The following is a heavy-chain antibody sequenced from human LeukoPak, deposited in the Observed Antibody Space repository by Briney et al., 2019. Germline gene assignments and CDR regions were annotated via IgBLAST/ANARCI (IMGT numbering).Heavy chain of an antibody. CDR3: VRLYDSNDNS. CDR2: IRSKANRYAT. D-gene: IGHD3-22*01. Sequence: GGSLKLSCAASGFTLSGSAMHWVRQASGKGLEWVGRIRSKANRYATAYAASVKGGFTISRDDSKNTAYLQMNSLKIEDTAVYYCVRLYDSNDNSWGQGTLVTVSS. V-gene: IGHV3-73*01. J-gene: IGHJ4*02. CDR1: GFTLSGSA.